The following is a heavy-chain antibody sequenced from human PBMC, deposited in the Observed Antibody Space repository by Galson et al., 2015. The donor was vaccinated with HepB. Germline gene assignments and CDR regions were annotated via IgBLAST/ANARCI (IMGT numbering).Heavy chain of an antibody. CDR2: ISYDGSNK. D-gene: IGHD3-3*01. Sequence: SLRLSCAASGFTFSSYAMHWVRQAPGKGLEWVAVISYDGSNKYYADSVKGRFTISRDNSKNTLYLQMNSLRAEDTAVYYCARAYDFWSGYTGFGVFDIWGQGTMVTVSS. J-gene: IGHJ3*02. CDR3: ARAYDFWSGYTGFGVFDI. V-gene: IGHV3-30-3*01. CDR1: GFTFSSYA.